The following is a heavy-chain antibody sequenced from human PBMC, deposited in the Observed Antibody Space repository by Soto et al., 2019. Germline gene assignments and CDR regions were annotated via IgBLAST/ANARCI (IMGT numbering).Heavy chain of an antibody. J-gene: IGHJ5*02. V-gene: IGHV4-30-2*01. CDR3: ARINFDYYDSSGYSRWFDP. CDR2: IYHSGIT. D-gene: IGHD3-22*01. CDR1: GGSISSGGYS. Sequence: QLQLQESGSGLVKPSQTLSLTCAVSGGSISSGGYSWSWIRQPPGKGLEWIGYIYHSGITYYNPSLKSRVTILLDRSKNQFSLKLSSVTAADTAVYYCARINFDYYDSSGYSRWFDPWGQGTLVTVSS.